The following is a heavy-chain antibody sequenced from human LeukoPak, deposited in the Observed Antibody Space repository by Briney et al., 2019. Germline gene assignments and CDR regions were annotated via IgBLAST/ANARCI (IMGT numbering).Heavy chain of an antibody. D-gene: IGHD6-19*01. CDR2: ISAYNGNT. CDR1: GYTFTSYG. CDR3: ARAPRIAVADIFDY. Sequence: GASVKVSCKASGYTFTSYGISWVRQAPGQGLEWMGWISAYNGNTNYAQKLQGRVTMTTDTFTSTAYMELRSLRSDDTAVYYCARAPRIAVADIFDYWGQGTLVTVSS. J-gene: IGHJ4*02. V-gene: IGHV1-18*01.